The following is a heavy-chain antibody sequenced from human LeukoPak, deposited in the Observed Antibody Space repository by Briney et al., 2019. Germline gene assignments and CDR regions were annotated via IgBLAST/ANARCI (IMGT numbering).Heavy chain of an antibody. J-gene: IGHJ4*02. Sequence: PGGSLRLSCAASGFTLSSYAMSWVRQPPGKGLEWVSSIFPSGGEIHYADSVRGRFTIPRDNSKSTLSLQMNSLRAEDTAIYYCATYRQVLLPFESWGQGTLVTVSS. CDR1: GFTLSSYA. D-gene: IGHD2-8*02. CDR3: ATYRQVLLPFES. CDR2: IFPSGGEI. V-gene: IGHV3-23*01.